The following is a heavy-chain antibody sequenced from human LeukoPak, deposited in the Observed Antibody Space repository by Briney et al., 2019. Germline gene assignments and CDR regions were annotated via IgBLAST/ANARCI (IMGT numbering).Heavy chain of an antibody. D-gene: IGHD5-24*01. CDR1: GFTFSSFA. Sequence: GGALRLSCSASGFTFSSFAMHWVRQPPGNVLHYVSAISTNGGSTYYAYSVKARFTISRDNSRNTLYLQMSSLRAEDTAAYYCVKGRCLQFSPYYFDYWGQGPLVTVSS. CDR2: ISTNGGST. CDR3: VKGRCLQFSPYYFDY. J-gene: IGHJ4*02. V-gene: IGHV3-64D*09.